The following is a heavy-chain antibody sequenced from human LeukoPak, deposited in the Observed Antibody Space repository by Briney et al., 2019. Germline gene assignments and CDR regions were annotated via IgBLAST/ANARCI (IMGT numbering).Heavy chain of an antibody. D-gene: IGHD4-11*01. J-gene: IGHJ6*03. CDR1: GFTVSSNY. CDR3: ARVLLTTVTSYYMDV. Sequence: GGSLRLSCAASGFTVSSNYMSWVRQAPGKGLEWVSVIYGGGSTYYADSVKGRFTISRDNSKNTLYLQMNSLRAEDTAVYYCARVLLTTVTSYYMDVWGKGTTVTVSS. CDR2: IYGGGST. V-gene: IGHV3-66*02.